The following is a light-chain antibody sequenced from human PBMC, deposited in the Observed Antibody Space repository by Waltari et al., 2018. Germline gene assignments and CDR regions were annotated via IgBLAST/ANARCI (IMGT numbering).Light chain of an antibody. CDR3: ASDVGGNNLV. J-gene: IGLJ6*01. CDR2: EVN. Sequence: QSDLTQPPSASASPGQSVTISCTGTISDIATYGYVSWYQQPPDKAPKLIIYEVNKRPSGVPFRFSGSKSGNTASLTVSGLQAEDEADYYCASDVGGNNLVFGSGTKV. CDR1: ISDIATYGY. V-gene: IGLV2-8*01.